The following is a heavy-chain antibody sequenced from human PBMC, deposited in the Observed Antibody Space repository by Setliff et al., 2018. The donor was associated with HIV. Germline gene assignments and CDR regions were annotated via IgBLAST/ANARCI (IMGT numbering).Heavy chain of an antibody. Sequence: SETLFLTCAVYGGSFSSYYWSWIRQPPGKGLEWIGEINHSGSTNYNPSLKSRVTISVDTSKSQFSLKLTSVTAADTAVYYCARDRSNWNYGKNYMDVWGKGTTVTVSS. CDR1: GGSFSSYY. CDR2: INHSGST. J-gene: IGHJ6*03. V-gene: IGHV4-34*01. CDR3: ARDRSNWNYGKNYMDV. D-gene: IGHD1-7*01.